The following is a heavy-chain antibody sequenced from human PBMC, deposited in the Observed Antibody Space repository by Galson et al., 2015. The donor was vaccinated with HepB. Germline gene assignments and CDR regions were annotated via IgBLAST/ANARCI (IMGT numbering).Heavy chain of an antibody. CDR3: ARDRVSHSGSYGAFDI. J-gene: IGHJ3*02. Sequence: SVKVSCKASGYTFTSYAMHWVRQAPGQRLEWMGWINAGNGNTKYSQKFQGRVTITRDTSASTAYMELSSLRSEDTAVYYCARDRVSHSGSYGAFDIWGQGTMVTVSS. CDR2: INAGNGNT. V-gene: IGHV1-3*01. D-gene: IGHD1-26*01. CDR1: GYTFTSYA.